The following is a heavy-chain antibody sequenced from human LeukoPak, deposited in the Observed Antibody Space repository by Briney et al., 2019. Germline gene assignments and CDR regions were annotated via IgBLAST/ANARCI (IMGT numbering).Heavy chain of an antibody. Sequence: SETLSLTCTVSGYSISSGYYWGWIRQPPGKGLEWIGSIYHSGSTYYNPSLKSRVTISVDTSKNQFSLKLSSVTAADTAVYYCARDFGYCSGGSCYSAFDIWGQGTMVTVSS. V-gene: IGHV4-38-2*02. D-gene: IGHD2-15*01. J-gene: IGHJ3*02. CDR2: IYHSGST. CDR1: GYSISSGYY. CDR3: ARDFGYCSGGSCYSAFDI.